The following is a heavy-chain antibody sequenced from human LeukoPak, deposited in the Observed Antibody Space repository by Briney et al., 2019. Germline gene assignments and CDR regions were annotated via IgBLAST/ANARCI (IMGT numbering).Heavy chain of an antibody. D-gene: IGHD7-27*01. Sequence: GGSLRLSCSASGFKFGDYAMSWFRQAPGKGLEWVGFIRSKTYGATTEFAASVKGRFTISRDDSKNTLYLEMNSLKTEDTAVYYCTTVWGGDWGQGTLVSASS. V-gene: IGHV3-49*03. CDR2: IRSKTYGATT. CDR3: TTVWGGD. J-gene: IGHJ1*01. CDR1: GFKFGDYA.